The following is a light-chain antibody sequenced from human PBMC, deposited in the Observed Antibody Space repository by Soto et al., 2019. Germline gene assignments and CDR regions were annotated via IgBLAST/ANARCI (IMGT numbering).Light chain of an antibody. Sequence: QSALTQPASVSGSPGQSITISCTGTSSDIGDYSYVSWYQQHPGKAPKLIIYEVTNRPSGVSDRFSGSKSGNSASLTISGLQAEDEADYHCSSYTSSSTLPYVFGTGTKLTVL. CDR1: SSDIGDYSY. CDR2: EVT. J-gene: IGLJ1*01. CDR3: SSYTSSSTLPYV. V-gene: IGLV2-14*01.